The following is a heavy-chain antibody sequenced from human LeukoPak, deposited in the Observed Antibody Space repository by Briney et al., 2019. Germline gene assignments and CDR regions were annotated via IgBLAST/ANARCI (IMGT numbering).Heavy chain of an antibody. D-gene: IGHD3-22*01. V-gene: IGHV4-59*12. Sequence: SETLSLTCTVSGGSISNYFWSWIRQPPGKGLEWIGYIFYNGNTNYNPSLESRVTISVDTSKNQFSLKLSSVTAADTAVYYCARVTGYMIEDYFDYWGQGTLVTVSS. CDR1: GGSISNYF. CDR3: ARVTGYMIEDYFDY. J-gene: IGHJ4*02. CDR2: IFYNGNT.